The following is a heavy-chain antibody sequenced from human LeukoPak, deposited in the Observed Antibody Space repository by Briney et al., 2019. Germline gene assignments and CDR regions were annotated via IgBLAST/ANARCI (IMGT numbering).Heavy chain of an antibody. Sequence: SETLSLTCTVSAGSITSGGYFWIWVRQHPGEGLEWIGYIWNSGNSYYNPSLASRVIISADSSKSTFSLKLSSVTAADTAVYYCARYHCGSTYCPGVDFYGQGTLVTVSS. CDR1: AGSITSGGYF. J-gene: IGHJ4*02. D-gene: IGHD2-2*01. CDR2: IWNSGNS. CDR3: ARYHCGSTYCPGVDF. V-gene: IGHV4-31*03.